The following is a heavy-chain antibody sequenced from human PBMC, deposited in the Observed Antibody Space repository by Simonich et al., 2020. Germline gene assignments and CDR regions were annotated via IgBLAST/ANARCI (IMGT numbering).Heavy chain of an antibody. CDR3: ARDGERYCGGDCYSYFDY. CDR2: ISYDGSNK. V-gene: IGHV3-30*07. Sequence: QVQLVESGGGVVQPGRSLRLSCAASGFTFSSYAMPGVRQAPGKGLEWGEVISYDGSNKYYADSVKGRFTISRDNSKNTLYLQMNSLRAEDTAVYYCARDGERYCGGDCYSYFDYWGQGTLVTVSS. D-gene: IGHD2-21*02. CDR1: GFTFSSYA. J-gene: IGHJ4*02.